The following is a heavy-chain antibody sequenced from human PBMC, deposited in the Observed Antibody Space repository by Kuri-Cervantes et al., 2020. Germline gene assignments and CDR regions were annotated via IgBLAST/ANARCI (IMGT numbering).Heavy chain of an antibody. Sequence: ASVKVSCKASGYTFTSYAMHWVRQAPGQRLEWMGWMNPNSGNTGCAQKFQGRVTMTRNTSISTAYMELSSLRSEDTAVYYCARGYDHIDIVATMADYWGQGTLVTVSS. J-gene: IGHJ4*02. V-gene: IGHV1-8*02. CDR2: MNPNSGNT. CDR1: GYTFTSYA. D-gene: IGHD5-12*01. CDR3: ARGYDHIDIVATMADY.